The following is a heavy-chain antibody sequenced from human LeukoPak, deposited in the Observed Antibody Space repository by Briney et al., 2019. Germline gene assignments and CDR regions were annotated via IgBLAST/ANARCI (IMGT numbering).Heavy chain of an antibody. CDR2: ISGSGETT. D-gene: IGHD3-22*01. CDR3: AKTHGYFDQ. CDR1: GFTFSSYG. V-gene: IGHV3-23*01. Sequence: QPGGSLRLSCAASGFTFSSYGMTWLRQTPAKGLEWVSAISGSGETTYYSDSVKGRFTISRDNSKNTLFPQMNSLRVEDAAMYYCAKTHGYFDQWRQGTLVAVSS. J-gene: IGHJ4*02.